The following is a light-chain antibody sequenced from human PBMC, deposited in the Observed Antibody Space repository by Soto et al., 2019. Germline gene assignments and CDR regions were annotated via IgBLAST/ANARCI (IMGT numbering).Light chain of an antibody. CDR1: QSVSSN. CDR3: QQYNNWPPVYT. V-gene: IGKV3-15*01. J-gene: IGKJ2*01. Sequence: EIVMTQSPATLSVSPGERATLSCRASQSVSSNLAWYQLKPGQAPMLLIYGASTRATGIPARFSGSGSGTEFTLTISSLQSEDFAVYYCQQYNNWPPVYTFGQGTKLEIK. CDR2: GAS.